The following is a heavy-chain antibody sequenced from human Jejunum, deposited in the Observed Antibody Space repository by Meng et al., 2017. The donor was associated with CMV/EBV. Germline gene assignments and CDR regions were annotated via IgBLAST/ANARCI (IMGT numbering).Heavy chain of an antibody. V-gene: IGHV4-4*07. Sequence: QVQLQESGPGLATPSETLSLTCTVSCVSISTYYWSWIRQSAGKGLESIGHIQASGNTHYNPSMKSRVSMSIDTSKNQFSLKLMSVTAADTAMYFCTRDLHHWGQGTRVTVSS. CDR3: TRDLHH. J-gene: IGHJ4*02. CDR1: CVSISTYY. CDR2: IQASGNT.